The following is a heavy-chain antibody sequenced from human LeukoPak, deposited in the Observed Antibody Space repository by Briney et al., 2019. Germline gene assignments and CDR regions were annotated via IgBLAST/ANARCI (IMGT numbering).Heavy chain of an antibody. CDR2: IYYSGST. V-gene: IGHV4-30-4*01. D-gene: IGHD2-2*01. CDR3: ARLLNVGYCSSTSCPPNYYYYYMDV. CDR1: GGSISSGDYY. Sequence: PSETLSLTCTVSGGSISSGDYYWSWIRQPPGKGLEWIGYIYYSGSTYYNPSLKSRVTISVDTSKNQFSLKLSSVTAAGTAVYYSARLLNVGYCSSTSCPPNYYYYYMDVWGKGTTVTVSS. J-gene: IGHJ6*03.